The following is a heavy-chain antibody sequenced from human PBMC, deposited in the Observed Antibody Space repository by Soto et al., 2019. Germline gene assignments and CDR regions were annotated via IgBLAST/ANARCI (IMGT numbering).Heavy chain of an antibody. D-gene: IGHD2-15*01. Sequence: PGGSLRLSCAASGFTFDDYAMHWVRQAPGKGLEWVSGISWNSGSIGYADSVKGRFTISRDNAKNSLYLQMNSLRAEDTALYYCAKDREAVVAATGWFDPWGQGTLVTVSS. CDR3: AKDREAVVAATGWFDP. CDR2: ISWNSGSI. CDR1: GFTFDDYA. J-gene: IGHJ5*02. V-gene: IGHV3-9*01.